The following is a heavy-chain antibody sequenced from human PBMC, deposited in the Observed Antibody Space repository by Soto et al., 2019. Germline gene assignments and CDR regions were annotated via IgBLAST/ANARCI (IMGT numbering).Heavy chain of an antibody. Sequence: GGSLRLSCAASEFTFSTYWMTWVRQAPGKGLEWVANIEGDGSEKNYVDSVKGRFTVSRDNAKRSLYPQMNSLRVEDTAVYYLVRGLYPGSPHIFYWGQGTLVTVSS. V-gene: IGHV3-7*05. CDR2: IEGDGSEK. CDR3: VRGLYPGSPHIFY. CDR1: EFTFSTYW. J-gene: IGHJ4*02. D-gene: IGHD1-1*01.